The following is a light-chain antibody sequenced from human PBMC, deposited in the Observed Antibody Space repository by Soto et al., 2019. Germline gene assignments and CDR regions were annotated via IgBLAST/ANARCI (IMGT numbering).Light chain of an antibody. CDR2: DAF. Sequence: EIVLTQSPATLSLSPGERATLSCRVSQGVSSYLAWYQQKPGQAPRLVIYDAFHRATGIPARFSGSGSGTDFTLTISSLEPEDSAVYYCQQGGDWPPIPFGQGTRLEIK. CDR1: QGVSSY. CDR3: QQGGDWPPIP. V-gene: IGKV3-11*01. J-gene: IGKJ5*01.